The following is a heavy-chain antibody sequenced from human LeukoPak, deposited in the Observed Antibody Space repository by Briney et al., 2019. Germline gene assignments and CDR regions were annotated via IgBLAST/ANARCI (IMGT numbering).Heavy chain of an antibody. J-gene: IGHJ3*02. CDR1: GGSISSSSYY. V-gene: IGHV4-39*07. CDR3: ARVTRVYYYDSSGKGVFDI. Sequence: SETLSLTCTVSGGSISSSSYYWGGIRQPPGKGLEWIGSIYYSGSTYYNPSLKSRVTISVGTSKNQFSLKLSSVTAADTAVYYCARVTRVYYYDSSGKGVFDIWGQGTMVTVSS. D-gene: IGHD3-22*01. CDR2: IYYSGST.